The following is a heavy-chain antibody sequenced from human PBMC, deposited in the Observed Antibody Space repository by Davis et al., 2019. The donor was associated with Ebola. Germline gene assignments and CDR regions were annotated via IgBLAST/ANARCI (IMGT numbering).Heavy chain of an antibody. Sequence: SETLSLTCAVYGGSFSGYYWSWIRQPPGKGLEWIGEINHSGSTNYNPSLKSRVTISVDTSKNQFSLKLSSVTAADTAVYYCARARGHSSGWYYFDYWGQGTLVTVSS. CDR3: ARARGHSSGWYYFDY. D-gene: IGHD6-19*01. V-gene: IGHV4-34*01. CDR1: GGSFSGYY. CDR2: INHSGST. J-gene: IGHJ4*02.